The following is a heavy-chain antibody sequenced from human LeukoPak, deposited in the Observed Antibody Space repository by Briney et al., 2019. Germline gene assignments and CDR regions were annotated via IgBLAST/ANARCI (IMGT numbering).Heavy chain of an antibody. V-gene: IGHV3-66*01. J-gene: IGHJ4*02. Sequence: GGSLRLSCAASGFTFSSYSMNWVRQAPGKGLEWVSVIYSGGSTYYADSVKGRFTISRDNSKNTLYLQMNSLRAEDTAVYYCAKDVGSSWPYYFDYWGQGTLVTVSS. CDR1: GFTFSSYS. CDR2: IYSGGST. CDR3: AKDVGSSWPYYFDY. D-gene: IGHD6-13*01.